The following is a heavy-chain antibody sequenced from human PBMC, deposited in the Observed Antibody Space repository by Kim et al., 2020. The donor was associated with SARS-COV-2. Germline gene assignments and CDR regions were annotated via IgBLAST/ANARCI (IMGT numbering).Heavy chain of an antibody. J-gene: IGHJ2*01. Sequence: SETLSLTCTVSGGSISSGSYYWSWIRQPAGKGLEWIGRIYTSGSTNYNPSLKSRVTISVDTSKNQFSLKLSSVTAADTAVYYCARELVVRGLINWYFDLWGRGTMVTVCS. V-gene: IGHV4-61*02. CDR2: IYTSGST. CDR1: GGSISSGSYY. CDR3: ARELVVRGLINWYFDL. D-gene: IGHD3-10*01.